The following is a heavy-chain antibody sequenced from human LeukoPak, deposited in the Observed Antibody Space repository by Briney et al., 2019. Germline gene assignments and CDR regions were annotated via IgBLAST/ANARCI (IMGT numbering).Heavy chain of an antibody. V-gene: IGHV4-39*07. CDR2: INHSGST. CDR3: ARGPPYIVVVTAIGFFDY. CDR1: GGSISSSSYY. J-gene: IGHJ4*02. D-gene: IGHD2-21*02. Sequence: SETLSLTCTVSGGSISSSSYYWSWIRQPPGKRLEWIGEINHSGSTNYNPSLKGRVTISVDTSKNQFSLKLSSVTAADTAVYYCARGPPYIVVVTAIGFFDYWGQGTLVTVSS.